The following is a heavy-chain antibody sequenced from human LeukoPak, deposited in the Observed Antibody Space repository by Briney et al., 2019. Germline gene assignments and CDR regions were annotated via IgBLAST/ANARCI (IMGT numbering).Heavy chain of an antibody. Sequence: GGSLRLSCAASGFTFSSYAMHWVRQAPGKGLEWVAVISYDGSNKYYADSVKGRFTISRDNSRNTLYLQMNSLRAEDTAVYYCARDMDTAMVIADAFDIWGQGTMVTVSS. CDR1: GFTFSSYA. D-gene: IGHD5-18*01. J-gene: IGHJ3*02. CDR2: ISYDGSNK. V-gene: IGHV3-30*04. CDR3: ARDMDTAMVIADAFDI.